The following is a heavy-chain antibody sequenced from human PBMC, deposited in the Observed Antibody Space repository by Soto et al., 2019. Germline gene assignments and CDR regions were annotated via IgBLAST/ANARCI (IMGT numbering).Heavy chain of an antibody. CDR3: ARDCKVDIVATSIHYYYGMDV. Sequence: ASVKVSCKASGYTFTIYDMHWVRQAPGQGLEWMGIINPSGGSTSYAQKFQGRVTMTRDTSTSTVYMELSSLRSEDTAVYYCARDCKVDIVATSIHYYYGMDVWGQGTTVTVSS. CDR1: GYTFTIYD. D-gene: IGHD5-12*01. V-gene: IGHV1-46*01. J-gene: IGHJ6*02. CDR2: INPSGGST.